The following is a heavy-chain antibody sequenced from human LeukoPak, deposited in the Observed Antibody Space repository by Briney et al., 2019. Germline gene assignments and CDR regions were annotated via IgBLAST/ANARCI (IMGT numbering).Heavy chain of an antibody. J-gene: IGHJ4*02. V-gene: IGHV1-46*01. CDR1: GYTFTSYY. Sequence: GASVKVSCKASGYTFTSYYMHWVRQAPGQGLEWMGIINPSGGSTSYAQKLQGRVTMTTDTSTSTAYMELRSLRSDDTAVYYCARSTGDPEIPDLDYWGQGTLVTVSS. CDR2: INPSGGST. CDR3: ARSTGDPEIPDLDY. D-gene: IGHD1-14*01.